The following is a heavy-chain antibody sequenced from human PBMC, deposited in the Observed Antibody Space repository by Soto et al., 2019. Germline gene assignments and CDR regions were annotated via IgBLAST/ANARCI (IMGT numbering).Heavy chain of an antibody. CDR2: IIPIFGTA. CDR1: GGTYSSYA. D-gene: IGHD4-17*01. J-gene: IGHJ5*02. Sequence: SVKGSCKAAGGTYSSYAISWVRQDPGQGLEWMGGIIPIFGTANYAQKFQGRVTITADESTSTAYMELSSLRSEDTAVYYCARVPGGGYGDNWFDPWGQGTLVTVS. CDR3: ARVPGGGYGDNWFDP. V-gene: IGHV1-69*01.